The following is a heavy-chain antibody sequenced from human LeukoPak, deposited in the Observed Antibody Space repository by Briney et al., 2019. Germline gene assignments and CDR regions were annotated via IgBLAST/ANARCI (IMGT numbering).Heavy chain of an antibody. CDR2: INTNTGNP. J-gene: IGHJ5*02. V-gene: IGHV7-4-1*02. D-gene: IGHD6-13*01. CDR1: GYTFTSYA. CDR3: ARRVDKSSSLRFDP. Sequence: ASVKVSCKASGYTFTSYAMNWVRQAPGQGLEWMGWINTNTGNPTYAQGFTGRFVFSLDTSVSTAYPQISSLKAEDTAVYYCARRVDKSSSLRFDPWGQGTLVTVSS.